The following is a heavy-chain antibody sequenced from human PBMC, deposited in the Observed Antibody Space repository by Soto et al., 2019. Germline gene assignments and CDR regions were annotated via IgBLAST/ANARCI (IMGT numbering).Heavy chain of an antibody. D-gene: IGHD1-20*01. Sequence: GGSLRLSCAASGFTVSSNYMSWVRQAPGKGLEWVSVIYSGGSTYYVDSVKGRFTISRDNSKNTLYLQMNSLRADDTAVYYCARAITGTTAFDYWGQGTLVTVSS. J-gene: IGHJ4*02. CDR1: GFTVSSNY. CDR2: IYSGGST. V-gene: IGHV3-53*01. CDR3: ARAITGTTAFDY.